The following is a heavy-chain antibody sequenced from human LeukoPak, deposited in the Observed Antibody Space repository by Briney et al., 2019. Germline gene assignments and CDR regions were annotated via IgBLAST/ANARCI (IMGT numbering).Heavy chain of an antibody. CDR1: GFTVSSNY. V-gene: IGHV3-53*05. CDR3: ARIRPSRLYMDV. CDR2: IYSGGST. J-gene: IGHJ6*03. Sequence: PGGSLRLSCAASGFTVSSNYMSWVRQAPGKGLEWVSVIYSGGSTYYADSVKGRFTISRDNSKNTLYLQMNSLRAADTAVYYCARIRPSRLYMDVWGKGTTVTVSS.